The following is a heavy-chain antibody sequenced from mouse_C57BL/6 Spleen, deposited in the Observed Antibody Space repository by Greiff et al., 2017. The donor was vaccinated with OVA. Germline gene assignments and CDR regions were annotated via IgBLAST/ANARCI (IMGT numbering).Heavy chain of an antibody. J-gene: IGHJ2*01. D-gene: IGHD1-1*01. V-gene: IGHV1-55*01. Sequence: QVQLQQPGAELVKPGASVKMSCKASGYTFTSYWITWVKQRPGQGLAWIGDIYPGSGSTNYNEKFKSKATVTVYTSSSTAYMQLSSLTSDDSAVYDRAIYTAVVGDYWGQGTTLTVSA. CDR1: GYTFTSYW. CDR2: IYPGSGST. CDR3: AIYTAVVGDY.